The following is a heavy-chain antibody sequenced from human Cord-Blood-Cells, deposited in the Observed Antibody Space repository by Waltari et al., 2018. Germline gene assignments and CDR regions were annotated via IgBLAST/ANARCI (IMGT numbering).Heavy chain of an antibody. D-gene: IGHD5-12*01. J-gene: IGHJ3*02. CDR2: IYSGGST. Sequence: EVQLVESGGGLIQPGGSLRLSCAASGFTVSSNYMSWVRQAPGKGLEWFSVIYSGGSTYYADSVKGRFTISRDNSKNTLYLQMNSLRAEDTAVYYCARGYSGYDYAFDIWGQGTMVTVSS. CDR1: GFTVSSNY. CDR3: ARGYSGYDYAFDI. V-gene: IGHV3-53*01.